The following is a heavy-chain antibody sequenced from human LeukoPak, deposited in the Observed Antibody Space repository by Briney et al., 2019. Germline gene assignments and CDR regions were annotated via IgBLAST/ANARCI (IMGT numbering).Heavy chain of an antibody. J-gene: IGHJ4*02. CDR3: ARYSSSWHYYFDY. D-gene: IGHD6-13*01. CDR1: GFTFSSYD. Sequence: PGGSLRLSCAASGFTFSSYDMNWVRQALGKGPEWVSYISSSGNTIYYTDSVKGRFTISRDNAQNSLYLQMNSLRAEDTAVYYCARYSSSWHYYFDYWGQGTLVTVSS. V-gene: IGHV3-48*03. CDR2: ISSSGNTI.